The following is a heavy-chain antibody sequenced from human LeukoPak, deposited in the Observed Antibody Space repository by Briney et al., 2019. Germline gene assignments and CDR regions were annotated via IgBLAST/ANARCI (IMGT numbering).Heavy chain of an antibody. CDR2: IYYSGST. V-gene: IGHV4-59*01. D-gene: IGHD6-13*01. CDR3: ARESALKAVDYSSSWGWFDP. J-gene: IGHJ5*02. CDR1: GGSISSYY. Sequence: SETLSLTCTVSGGSISSYYWSWIRQPPGKGLEWIGYIYYSGSTNYNPSLKSRVTISVDTSKNQFSLKLSSVTAADTAVYYCARESALKAVDYSSSWGWFDPWGQGTLVTVSS.